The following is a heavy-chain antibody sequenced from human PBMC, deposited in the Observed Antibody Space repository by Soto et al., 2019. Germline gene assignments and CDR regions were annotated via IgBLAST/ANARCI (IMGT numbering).Heavy chain of an antibody. CDR2: ISAYNGNT. Sequence: QVQLVQSGAEVKXPGASVXXXXXXXXXXXXSYXXSWVRQAPGQGLEWMGWISAYNGNTNYAEKLQGRVTMTTDTSTSTAYMELRSLRSDDTAVYYCARDSSSGWLNDAFDIWGQGTMVTVSS. CDR3: ARDSSSGWLNDAFDI. CDR1: XXXXXSYX. V-gene: IGHV1-18*01. J-gene: IGHJ3*02. D-gene: IGHD6-19*01.